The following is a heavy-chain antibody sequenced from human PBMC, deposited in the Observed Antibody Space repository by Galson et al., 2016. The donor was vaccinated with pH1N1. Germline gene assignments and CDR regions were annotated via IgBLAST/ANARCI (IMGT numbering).Heavy chain of an antibody. Sequence: SLRLSCAAPGFTFSNAWMSWVRQAPGKGLEWVGRIKSKTDDGTTDYATPVKGRFTISRDDSKNTLYVQMNSLKTEDTAVYYCARHFKTSFFDYWGQGTLVTVSS. D-gene: IGHD2/OR15-2a*01. CDR2: IKSKTDDGTT. J-gene: IGHJ4*02. CDR3: ARHFKTSFFDY. CDR1: GFTFSNAW. V-gene: IGHV3-15*01.